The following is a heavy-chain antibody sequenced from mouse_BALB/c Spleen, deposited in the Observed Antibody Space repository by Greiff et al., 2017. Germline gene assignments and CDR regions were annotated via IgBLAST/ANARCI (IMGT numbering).Heavy chain of an antibody. CDR1: GFTFSDYY. CDR2: ISDGGSYT. J-gene: IGHJ2*01. V-gene: IGHV5-4*02. CDR3: ARDLETY. Sequence: EVKVVESGGGLVKPGGSLKLSCAASGFTFSDYYMYWVRQTPEKRLEWVATISDGGSYTYYPDSVKGRFTISRDNAKNNLYLQMSSLKSEDTAMYYCARDLETYWGQGTTLTVSS.